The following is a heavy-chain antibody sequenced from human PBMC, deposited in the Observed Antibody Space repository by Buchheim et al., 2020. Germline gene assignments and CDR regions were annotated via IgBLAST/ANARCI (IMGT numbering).Heavy chain of an antibody. D-gene: IGHD2-15*01. CDR3: AREGELGYCSGGSCYKPKNYYYYGMDV. J-gene: IGHJ6*02. V-gene: IGHV3-30*04. CDR1: GFTFSSYA. CDR2: ISYDGSNK. Sequence: QVQLVESGGGVVQPGRSLRLSCEDSGFTFSSYALHWVRLAPGKGLEWVAVISYDGSNKYYADSVKGRFTISRDNSKNTLYLQMNSLRAEDTALYHCAREGELGYCSGGSCYKPKNYYYYGMDVWGQGTT.